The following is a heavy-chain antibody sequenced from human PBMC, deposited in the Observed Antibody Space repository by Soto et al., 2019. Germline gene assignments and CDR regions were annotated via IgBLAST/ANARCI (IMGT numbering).Heavy chain of an antibody. V-gene: IGHV1-18*01. CDR3: ARGVGSGSYYNQYNWFDP. CDR2: INAYNGNT. D-gene: IGHD3-10*01. CDR1: GYTFTSYG. J-gene: IGHJ5*02. Sequence: ASVKVSCKASGYTFTSYGISWVRQAPGQGLEWMGWINAYNGNTNYAQKLQGRVTMTTDTSTSTAYMELRSLRSDDTAVYYCARGVGSGSYYNQYNWFDPWGQGTLVTV.